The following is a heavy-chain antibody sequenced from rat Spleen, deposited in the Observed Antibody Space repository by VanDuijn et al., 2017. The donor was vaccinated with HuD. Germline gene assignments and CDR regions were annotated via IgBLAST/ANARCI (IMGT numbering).Heavy chain of an antibody. V-gene: IGHV3-3*01. CDR1: DYSITSNF. D-gene: IGHD1-2*01. J-gene: IGHJ4*01. CDR2: INGAGST. CDR3: ARWGAAISTPYYVMDA. Sequence: EVQLQESGPGLVKPSQSLSLTCSVTDYSITSNFWGWIRKFPGNKLEWMGYINGAGSTNYNPSLKSRISITRDTSKNQFFLQVNSVTTEDTATYYCARWGAAISTPYYVMDAWGQGASVTVSS.